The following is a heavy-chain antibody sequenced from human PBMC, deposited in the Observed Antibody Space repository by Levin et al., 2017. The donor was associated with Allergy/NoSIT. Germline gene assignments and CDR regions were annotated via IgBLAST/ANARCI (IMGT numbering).Heavy chain of an antibody. J-gene: IGHJ4*02. CDR2: ISVYNGHT. CDR3: ARDPAPSHY. V-gene: IGHV1-18*01. CDR1: GYNFISYG. Sequence: PQASVKVSCKASGYNFISYGINWVRQAPGQGLEWMGWISVYNGHTKFSQRFQDRVTLTTDTSTETAYMELRSLRSEDTAVYFCARDPAPSHYWGQGTLVTVSS. D-gene: IGHD2-2*01.